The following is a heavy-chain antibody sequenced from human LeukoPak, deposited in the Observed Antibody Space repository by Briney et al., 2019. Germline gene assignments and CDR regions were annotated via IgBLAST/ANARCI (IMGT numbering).Heavy chain of an antibody. Sequence: SETLSLTCTVSGGSVSSGSYYWSWIRQPPGKGLEWIGYIYYSGSTNYNPSLKSRVTISVDTSKNQFSLKLSSVTAADTAVYYCARGQVRPTYDFWSGYYRGYFDYWGQGTLVTVSS. V-gene: IGHV4-61*01. CDR2: IYYSGST. D-gene: IGHD3-3*01. CDR1: GGSVSSGSYY. CDR3: ARGQVRPTYDFWSGYYRGYFDY. J-gene: IGHJ4*02.